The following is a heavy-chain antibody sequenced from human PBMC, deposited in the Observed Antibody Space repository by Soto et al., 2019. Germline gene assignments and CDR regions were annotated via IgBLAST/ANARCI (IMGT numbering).Heavy chain of an antibody. V-gene: IGHV4-59*08. CDR1: GGSISSYY. CDR3: ARHPGYYDILTGYTTYYFDY. J-gene: IGHJ4*02. Sequence: LSLTCTVSGGSISSYYWSWIRQPPGKGLEWIGYIYYSGSTNYNPSLKSRVTISVDTPKNQFSLKLSSVTAADTAVYYCARHPGYYDILTGYTTYYFDYWGQGILVTVSS. CDR2: IYYSGST. D-gene: IGHD3-9*01.